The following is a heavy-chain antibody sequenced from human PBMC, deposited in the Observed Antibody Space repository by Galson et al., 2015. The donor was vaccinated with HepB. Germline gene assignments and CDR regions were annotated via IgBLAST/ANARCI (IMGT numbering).Heavy chain of an antibody. CDR1: GFTFSRYP. J-gene: IGHJ4*02. D-gene: IGHD4-17*01. CDR3: AREKSTVTTPLDY. CDR2: ISYDGSRN. V-gene: IGHV3-30*04. Sequence: SLRLSCAASGFTFSRYPMHWVRQTPGKGLEWVAFISYDGSRNYYADSVMGRFTISRDNSNNTLYLQMNSLRAGDTAIYYCAREKSTVTTPLDYWGPGTLLTVSS.